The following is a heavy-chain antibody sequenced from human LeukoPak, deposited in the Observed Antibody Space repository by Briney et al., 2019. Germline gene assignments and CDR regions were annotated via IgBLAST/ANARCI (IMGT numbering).Heavy chain of an antibody. CDR1: GFTFITYW. V-gene: IGHV3-7*01. CDR3: ARRAPSHDFDD. CDR2: IKQDGSEK. Sequence: GGSLRLSCAASGFTFITYWMSWVRQAPGRGLEGVANIKQDGSEKYYVDSVKGRFTISRDNAKNSLYLQMNSLRVEDTALYYCARRAPSHDFDDWGQGTLVTVSS. J-gene: IGHJ4*02.